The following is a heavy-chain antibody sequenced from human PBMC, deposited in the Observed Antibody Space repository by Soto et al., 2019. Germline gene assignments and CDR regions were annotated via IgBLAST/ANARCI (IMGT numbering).Heavy chain of an antibody. Sequence: SETLSLTCTVSGGSISSSSYYWGWIRQPPGKGLEWIGSIYYSGSTYYNPSLKSRVTISVDTSKNQFSLKLSSVTAADTAVYYCRGIQLPPSTEAQDAFDIWGQGTMVTVSS. CDR1: GGSISSSSYY. J-gene: IGHJ3*02. CDR3: RGIQLPPSTEAQDAFDI. V-gene: IGHV4-39*01. D-gene: IGHD5-18*01. CDR2: IYYSGST.